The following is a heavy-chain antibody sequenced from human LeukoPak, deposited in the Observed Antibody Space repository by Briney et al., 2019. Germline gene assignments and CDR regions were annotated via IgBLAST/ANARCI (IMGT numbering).Heavy chain of an antibody. Sequence: SETLSLTCAVYGGSFSGYYWSWIRQPPGKGLEWIGEINHSGSTNYNPSLKSRVTISVDTSKNQFSLKLSSVTAADTAVYYCARENSSGTNGAFDIWGQGTMVTVSS. CDR2: INHSGST. CDR3: ARENSSGTNGAFDI. D-gene: IGHD3-22*01. V-gene: IGHV4-34*01. J-gene: IGHJ3*02. CDR1: GGSFSGYY.